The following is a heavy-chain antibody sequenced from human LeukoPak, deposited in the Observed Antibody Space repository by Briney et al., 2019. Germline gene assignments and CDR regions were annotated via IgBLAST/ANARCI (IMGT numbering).Heavy chain of an antibody. D-gene: IGHD3-22*01. CDR2: IKSKNDGGTT. V-gene: IGHV3-15*01. CDR1: GFAFSNAW. CDR3: TTQGHHYDSSGYNFVDY. J-gene: IGHJ4*02. Sequence: GGSLRLSCAASGFAFSNAWMSWVRQAPGKRLEWVARIKSKNDGGTTDYAAPVEGRFTVSRDDSKNTVYLQMNSLKTEDTAVYYCTTQGHHYDSSGYNFVDYWGQGTLVTVSS.